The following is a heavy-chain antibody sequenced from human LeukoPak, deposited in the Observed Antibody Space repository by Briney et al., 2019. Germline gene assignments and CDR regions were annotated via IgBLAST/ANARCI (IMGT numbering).Heavy chain of an antibody. CDR2: IYYSGST. CDR3: ARRKNILRYFDWLSKVKNAFDI. V-gene: IGHV4-30-4*01. Sequence: SETLSLTCTVSGGSISSGDYYWSWIRQSPGKGLEWIGYIYYSGSTYYNPSLKSRVTISVDTSKNQFSLKLSSVTAADTAVYYCARRKNILRYFDWLSKVKNAFDIWGQGTMVTVSS. J-gene: IGHJ3*02. CDR1: GGSISSGDYY. D-gene: IGHD3-9*01.